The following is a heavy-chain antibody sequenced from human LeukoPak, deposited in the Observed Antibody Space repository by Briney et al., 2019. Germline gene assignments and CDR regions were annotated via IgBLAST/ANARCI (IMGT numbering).Heavy chain of an antibody. CDR3: ARVGGWPAAGTFWFDP. J-gene: IGHJ5*02. V-gene: IGHV3-7*04. CDR1: GFTFSSYG. CDR2: IKQDGSEK. D-gene: IGHD6-13*01. Sequence: PGRSLRLSCAASGFTFSSYGMHWVRQAPGKGLEWVANIKQDGSEKYYVDSVKGRFTISRDNAMNSLYLQMNSLRAEDTAVYYCARVGGWPAAGTFWFDPWGQGTLVTVSS.